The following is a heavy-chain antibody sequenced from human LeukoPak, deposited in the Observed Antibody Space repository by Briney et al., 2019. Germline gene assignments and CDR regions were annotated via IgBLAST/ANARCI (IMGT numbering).Heavy chain of an antibody. CDR2: IKQDGSEK. J-gene: IGHJ4*02. CDR1: GFTFSSYW. CDR3: ARVRLDIVVVPAAAYFDY. Sequence: PGGSLRLSCAASGFTFSSYWMSWVRQAPGKGLEWVAYIKQDGSEKYYVDSVKGRFTISRDNAKNSLYLQMNSLRAEDTAVYYCARVRLDIVVVPAAAYFDYWGQGTLVAVSS. D-gene: IGHD2-2*03. V-gene: IGHV3-7*01.